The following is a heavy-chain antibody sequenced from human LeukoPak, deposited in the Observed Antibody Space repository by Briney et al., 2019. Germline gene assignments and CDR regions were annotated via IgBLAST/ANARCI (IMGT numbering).Heavy chain of an antibody. J-gene: IGHJ4*02. CDR3: ARGARTELFYYFDY. CDR2: IIPIFGTA. D-gene: IGHD1-14*01. V-gene: IGHV1-69*05. Sequence: EASVKVSCKASGGTFSSYAISWVRQAPGQGLEWMGGIIPIFGTANYAQKFQGRVTITTDESTSTAYMELSSLRSEDTAVYYCARGARTELFYYFDYWGQGTLVTVSS. CDR1: GGTFSSYA.